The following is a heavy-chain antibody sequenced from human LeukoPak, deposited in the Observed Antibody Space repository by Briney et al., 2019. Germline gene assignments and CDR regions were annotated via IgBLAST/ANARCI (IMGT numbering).Heavy chain of an antibody. J-gene: IGHJ4*02. CDR1: GFTFSSYA. CDR2: ISGSGTST. Sequence: GGSLRLSCAAPGFTFSSYAMSWVRQAPGMGLEWVSGISGSGTSTYYADSVKGRFTISRDNSKNRLFLQMNSLRAEDTAVYYCAKTRLLWFGELLDIDYWGQGTLVTVSS. CDR3: AKTRLLWFGELLDIDY. V-gene: IGHV3-23*01. D-gene: IGHD3-10*01.